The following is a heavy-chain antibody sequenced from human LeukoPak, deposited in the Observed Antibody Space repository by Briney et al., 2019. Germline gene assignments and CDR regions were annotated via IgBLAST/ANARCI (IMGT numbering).Heavy chain of an antibody. J-gene: IGHJ4*02. CDR3: GRGGLERRTNFDY. V-gene: IGHV3-64D*06. CDR1: GFTFTSHV. Sequence: GGSLRLSCSASGFTFTSHVMHWVRQAPGKGLQYVSGISMNVQTTYYAGSVKGRFTISRDSSKNTVYLQMNSLTAEDTAVYYCGRGGLERRTNFDYWGQGTLVSVSS. D-gene: IGHD1-1*01. CDR2: ISMNVQTT.